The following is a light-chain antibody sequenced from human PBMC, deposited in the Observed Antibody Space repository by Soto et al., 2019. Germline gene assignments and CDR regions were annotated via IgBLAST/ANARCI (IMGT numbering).Light chain of an antibody. V-gene: IGKV1-9*01. J-gene: IGKJ4*01. CDR3: QQVKSYPRT. CDR1: QGIAGS. Sequence: DIQLTQSPSFLSASVGARVTIICRASQGIAGSLAWYQQKPGKPPKLLIYAESTLQSGVPSRFSGSGSGTRGTLTISSLQPEDFATYYCQQVKSYPRTVGGGTKVDIK. CDR2: AES.